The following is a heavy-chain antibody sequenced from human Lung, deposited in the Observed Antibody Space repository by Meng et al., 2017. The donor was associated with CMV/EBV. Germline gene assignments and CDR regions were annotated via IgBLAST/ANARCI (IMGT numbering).Heavy chain of an antibody. CDR1: GYTFTSYD. Sequence: GEQEPGSSVKVTCKASGYTFTSYDINWVRQATGQGLEWMGWMNPNSGNTGYAQKFQGRVTMTRNTSISTAYMELSSLRSEDTAVYYCARGYCSGGSCPVFDPWGQGTLVTVSS. CDR3: ARGYCSGGSCPVFDP. CDR2: MNPNSGNT. D-gene: IGHD2-15*01. V-gene: IGHV1-8*01. J-gene: IGHJ5*02.